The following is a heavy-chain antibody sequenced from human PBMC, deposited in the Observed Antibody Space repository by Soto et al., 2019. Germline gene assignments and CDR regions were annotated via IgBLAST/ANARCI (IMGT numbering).Heavy chain of an antibody. D-gene: IGHD3-3*01. CDR2: ISGSGGST. Sequence: GGSLRLSCAASRFTFSSYAMSWVRQAPGKGLEYVSTISGSGGSTHYADSVKGRFTISRDNSKNTLYLETNSLRAEDTAVYYCAKDRVIFRVVIDDYWGQGTLVTVSS. J-gene: IGHJ4*02. CDR3: AKDRVIFRVVIDDY. V-gene: IGHV3-23*01. CDR1: RFTFSSYA.